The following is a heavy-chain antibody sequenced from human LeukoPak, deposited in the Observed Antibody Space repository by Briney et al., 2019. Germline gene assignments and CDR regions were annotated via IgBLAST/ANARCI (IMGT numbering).Heavy chain of an antibody. J-gene: IGHJ4*01. CDR3: ARLAGTGDFDS. Sequence: SETLSLTCAVYGGSFSGYYWSWIRQPPGKGLEWIGEINHSGSTNYNPSLKSRVTISVDTSKNQFSLKLSSVTAADTAVYYCARLAGTGDFDSWGHGTLVTVSS. CDR1: GGSFSGYY. CDR2: INHSGST. V-gene: IGHV4-34*01. D-gene: IGHD3/OR15-3a*01.